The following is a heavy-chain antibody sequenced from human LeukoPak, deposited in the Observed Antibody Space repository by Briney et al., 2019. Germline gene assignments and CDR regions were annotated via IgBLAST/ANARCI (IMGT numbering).Heavy chain of an antibody. D-gene: IGHD3-22*01. CDR1: GGSISSSSYY. Sequence: SETLSLTCTVSGGSISSSSYYWGWVRQPPGKGLEWIGSIYYSGSAYYNPSLKSRVTISVDTSKNQFSLKLSSVTAADTAVYYCARREGYYDLDYWGQGTLVTVSS. J-gene: IGHJ4*02. CDR2: IYYSGSA. V-gene: IGHV4-39*01. CDR3: ARREGYYDLDY.